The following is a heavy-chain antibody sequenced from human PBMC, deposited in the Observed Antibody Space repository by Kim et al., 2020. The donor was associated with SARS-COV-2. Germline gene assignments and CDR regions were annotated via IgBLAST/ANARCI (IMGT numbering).Heavy chain of an antibody. CDR1: GYSFISYY. D-gene: IGHD3-16*01. J-gene: IGHJ2*01. CDR3: ASSGGPDWYFDL. Sequence: ASVKVSCKASGYSFISYYMHWVRQAPGQGLEWMGIINPSGGSARYAQKFQGRVTMTRDTSTSTVNMELSSLRSEDTAVYYCASSGGPDWYFDLWGRGTLVTVSS. CDR2: INPSGGSA. V-gene: IGHV1-46*01.